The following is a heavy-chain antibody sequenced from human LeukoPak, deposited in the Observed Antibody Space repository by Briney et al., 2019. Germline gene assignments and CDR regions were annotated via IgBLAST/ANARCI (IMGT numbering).Heavy chain of an antibody. CDR1: GFTFSSSA. J-gene: IGHJ4*02. CDR2: ISASGGST. D-gene: IGHD6-13*01. CDR3: AKDGGIAAAGRTFDY. V-gene: IGHV3-23*01. Sequence: GGSLRLSCAASGFTFSSSAMSWVRQVPGKGLEWVSGISASGGSTSYADSVRGRFTISRDNSKNTLYVQMNSLRAEDTAVYYCAKDGGIAAAGRTFDYWGQGTLVTVSS.